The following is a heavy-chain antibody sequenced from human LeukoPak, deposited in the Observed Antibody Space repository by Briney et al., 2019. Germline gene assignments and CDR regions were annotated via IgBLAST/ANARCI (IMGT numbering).Heavy chain of an antibody. J-gene: IGHJ4*02. D-gene: IGHD3-10*01. CDR3: ARGGGVFDS. CDR2: INHSGST. Sequence: SETLSLTCVVYDESFSGYYWSWIRQPSGKGLEWIGEINHSGSTNFSPSLKSRVTMSVDTPNHRFSLKLSSVTAADTALYYCARGGGVFDSWGQGTLVTVSS. CDR1: DESFSGYY. V-gene: IGHV4-34*01.